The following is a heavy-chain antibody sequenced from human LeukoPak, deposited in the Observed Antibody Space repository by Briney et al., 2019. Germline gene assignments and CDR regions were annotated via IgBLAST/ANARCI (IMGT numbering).Heavy chain of an antibody. CDR3: ARGRDGYNFLNRGEYYYFDY. J-gene: IGHJ4*02. CDR1: GGSFSGYY. CDR2: IDYSGST. Sequence: SETLSLTCAVYGGSFSGYYWSWIRQPPGKGLEWIGYIDYSGSTNYNPSLKSRVTISVDTSKNQFSLKLNSVTAADTAVYYCARGRDGYNFLNRGEYYYFDYWGQGTLVTVSS. D-gene: IGHD5-24*01. V-gene: IGHV4-59*08.